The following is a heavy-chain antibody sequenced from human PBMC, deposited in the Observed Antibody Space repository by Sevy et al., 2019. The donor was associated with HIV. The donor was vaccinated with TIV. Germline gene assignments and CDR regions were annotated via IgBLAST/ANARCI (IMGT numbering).Heavy chain of an antibody. CDR2: IYYSGST. D-gene: IGHD4-17*01. CDR1: GGSISSYY. Sequence: SETLSLTCTVSGGSISSYYWSWIRQPPGKGLEWIGYIYYSGSTNYNPSLKSRVTISVDTSKNQFSLKLSSVTDADTAVYYCARDGGGMTTVTTSQAYYYYYMDVWGKGTTVTVSS. V-gene: IGHV4-59*01. J-gene: IGHJ6*03. CDR3: ARDGGGMTTVTTSQAYYYYYMDV.